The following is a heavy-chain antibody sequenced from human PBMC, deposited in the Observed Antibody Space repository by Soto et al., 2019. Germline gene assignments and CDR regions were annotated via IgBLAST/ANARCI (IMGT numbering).Heavy chain of an antibody. Sequence: EVQLVESGGGFVQPGGSLRLSCEASGFTFSSYSMNWVRHAPGKGLEWVSDITNDSGIKSYADSVKGRFTISRDNAEKSVYLQMNSLRDEDTAVYYCARVYSSGWYFDYWGQGTLVTVSS. D-gene: IGHD6-19*01. V-gene: IGHV3-48*02. CDR2: ITNDSGIK. CDR3: ARVYSSGWYFDY. J-gene: IGHJ4*02. CDR1: GFTFSSYS.